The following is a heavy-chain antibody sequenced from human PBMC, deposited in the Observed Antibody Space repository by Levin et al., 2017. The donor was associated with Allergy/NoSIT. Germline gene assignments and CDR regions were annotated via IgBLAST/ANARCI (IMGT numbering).Heavy chain of an antibody. CDR1: GGSMGGFY. J-gene: IGHJ6*02. Sequence: SQTLSLTCTVSGGSMGGFYWSWIRQPPGKGLEWIGFIYYSGNTDYNPSLKSRITISVDTSKNKFSLNLSSMTTADTAVYYCARLRVVARRDYYYGLDSWGQGTTVTVSS. CDR3: ARLRVVARRDYYYGLDS. D-gene: IGHD2-15*01. CDR2: IYYSGNT. V-gene: IGHV4-59*01.